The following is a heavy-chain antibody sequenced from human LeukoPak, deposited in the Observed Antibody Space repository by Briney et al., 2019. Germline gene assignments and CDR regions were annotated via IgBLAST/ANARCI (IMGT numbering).Heavy chain of an antibody. D-gene: IGHD3-9*01. V-gene: IGHV4-39*01. Sequence: PSETLSLTCSVSGDSINSGVSYWAWLRQPPGKGLEWLGTIYYSGSAWSTYYNPSLKIRVTISVDTSKNQFSLNLSSVTAADTAIYYCARHLYDKTGRPLDSWGQGTLVTASS. CDR2: IYYSGSAWST. CDR1: GDSINSGVSY. J-gene: IGHJ4*02. CDR3: ARHLYDKTGRPLDS.